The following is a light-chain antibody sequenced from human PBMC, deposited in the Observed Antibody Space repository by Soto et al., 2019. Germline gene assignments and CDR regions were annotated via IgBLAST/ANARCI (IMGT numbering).Light chain of an antibody. J-gene: IGKJ4*01. CDR3: QQYNNWPQT. CDR1: QSVSSN. CDR2: GAS. Sequence: EIVMTQSPATLSVSPGERATLSCRASQSVSSNLAWYQQKPGQAPRLLIYGASTRATGIPARFSGSGSGTEFTLTSSSLKSEDFAVYYCQQYNNWPQTFGGGTKVEMK. V-gene: IGKV3-15*01.